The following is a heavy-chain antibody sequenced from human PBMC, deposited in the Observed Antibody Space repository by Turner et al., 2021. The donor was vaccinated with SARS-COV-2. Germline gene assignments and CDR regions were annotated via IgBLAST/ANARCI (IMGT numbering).Heavy chain of an antibody. Sequence: QVQLVQSGAEVKKPGASVKVSCKASGYNFTSYAMHWVRQAPGQRLEWMGWINAGNGKTKYSQKFQGRVTITRDTSASTAYMELSSLRSEDTAVYYCARDVGYCSSTSCYTGSHFDYWGQGTLVTVSS. D-gene: IGHD2-2*02. V-gene: IGHV1-3*01. CDR1: GYNFTSYA. CDR2: INAGNGKT. J-gene: IGHJ4*02. CDR3: ARDVGYCSSTSCYTGSHFDY.